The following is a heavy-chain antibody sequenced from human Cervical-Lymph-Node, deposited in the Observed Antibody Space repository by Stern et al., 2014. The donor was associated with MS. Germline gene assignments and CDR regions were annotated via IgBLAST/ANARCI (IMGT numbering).Heavy chain of an antibody. J-gene: IGHJ4*02. D-gene: IGHD5-24*01. V-gene: IGHV1-69*18. CDR3: ARDGPMSDLDF. CDR1: GATFHNHA. Sequence: VQLVESESDVRQPGSSMNVSCKISGATFHNHAINWVRLVPEHGLQWMGMIVPIFGTRSIAQRFQGRRTITADQSTNTAFMVLRNLRDDDTALYYCARDGPMSDLDFWGQGTQVIVSS. CDR2: IVPIFGTR.